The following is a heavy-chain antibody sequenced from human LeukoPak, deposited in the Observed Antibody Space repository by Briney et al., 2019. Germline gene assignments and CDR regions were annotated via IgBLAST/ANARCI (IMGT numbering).Heavy chain of an antibody. CDR2: VTWNSDSI. Sequence: GGSLRLSCAASGFTFSSYAMSWVRQAPGKGLEWVSGVTWNSDSIGYADSVKGRFTISRDNAKNSLYLQMNSLRAEDTALYYCSGGYYNYMDVWGKGTTVTISS. D-gene: IGHD4-23*01. V-gene: IGHV3-9*01. J-gene: IGHJ6*03. CDR1: GFTFSSYA. CDR3: SGGYYNYMDV.